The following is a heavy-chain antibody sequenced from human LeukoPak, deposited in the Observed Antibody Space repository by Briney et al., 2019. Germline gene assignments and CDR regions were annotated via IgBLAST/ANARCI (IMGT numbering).Heavy chain of an antibody. CDR2: ISTSSSYT. J-gene: IGHJ5*02. CDR1: GFTFIDYY. Sequence: KPGGSLTLSCAASGFTFIDYYMSWIRQAPGKGLEWVSYISTSSSYTNYGYSVKGRFTISRDNAKKSLYLQMNSLRAEDTAVYYCARVGVETPRNNWFDPWGQGTLVTVSS. CDR3: ARVGVETPRNNWFDP. V-gene: IGHV3-11*06.